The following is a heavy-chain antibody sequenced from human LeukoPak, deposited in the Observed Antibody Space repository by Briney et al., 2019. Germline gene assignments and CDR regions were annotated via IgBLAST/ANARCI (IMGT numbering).Heavy chain of an antibody. CDR2: IKQDGSEK. V-gene: IGHV3-7*01. J-gene: IGHJ4*02. CDR3: ARENYFDY. CDR1: RFTFSSYW. Sequence: GGSLRLSCAASRFTFSSYWMGWVRQAPGKGLEWVANIKQDGSEKYYVDSVKGRFTISRDNAKNSLYLQMNSLRAEDTAVYYCARENYFDYWGQGTVVTVSS.